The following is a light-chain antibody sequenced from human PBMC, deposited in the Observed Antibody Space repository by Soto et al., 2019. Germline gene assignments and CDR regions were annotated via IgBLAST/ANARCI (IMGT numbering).Light chain of an antibody. Sequence: EIVLTQSPATLSLSPGERATLSCRASQSVRSYLVWYQQKPGQAPRLLIYDASNRATGIPARFSGSGSGTDFTLTISSLEPEDFAVYYCQQRSSWPLTFCGGTKVEIK. V-gene: IGKV3-11*01. CDR3: QQRSSWPLT. CDR1: QSVRSY. CDR2: DAS. J-gene: IGKJ4*01.